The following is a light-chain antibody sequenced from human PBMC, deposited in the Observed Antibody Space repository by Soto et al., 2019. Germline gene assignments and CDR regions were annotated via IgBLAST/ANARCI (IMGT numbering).Light chain of an antibody. CDR3: CSFAGGSTWV. CDR2: EVS. Sequence: QSALTQPASLSGSPGQSISISCTGTSSDVGTYNLVSWYQHHPGKAPKLLIYEVSKRPSRFSNRLSGSKSGNTASLTISGLRGEDEADYFCCSFAGGSTWVLGGGTKVTV. V-gene: IGLV2-23*02. J-gene: IGLJ3*02. CDR1: SSDVGTYNL.